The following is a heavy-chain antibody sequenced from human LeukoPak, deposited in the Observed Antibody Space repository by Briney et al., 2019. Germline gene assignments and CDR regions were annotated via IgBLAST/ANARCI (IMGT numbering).Heavy chain of an antibody. J-gene: IGHJ4*02. CDR3: ARTMVRGVIITGGDYFDY. D-gene: IGHD3-10*01. Sequence: PSETLSLTCTVSGGSISSGGYYWSWIRQHPGKGLEWIGYIYYSGSTYYNPSLMSRVTISVDTSKNQFSLKLSSVTAADTAVYYGARTMVRGVIITGGDYFDYWRQGTLVTVSS. V-gene: IGHV4-31*03. CDR2: IYYSGST. CDR1: GGSISSGGYY.